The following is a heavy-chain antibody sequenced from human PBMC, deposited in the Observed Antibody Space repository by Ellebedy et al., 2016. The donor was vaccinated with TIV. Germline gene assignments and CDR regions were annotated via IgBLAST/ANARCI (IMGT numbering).Heavy chain of an antibody. V-gene: IGHV3-48*04. Sequence: PGGSLRLSCAASGFTFSTYAMNWVRQAPGKGLEWVSYISSTGTTIYYAASVEGRFTISRDNGKISLYLQMNSLTAEETAVYYCATGAYDIWGQGTMVMVSS. CDR3: ATGAYDI. CDR2: ISSTGTTI. J-gene: IGHJ3*02. CDR1: GFTFSTYA.